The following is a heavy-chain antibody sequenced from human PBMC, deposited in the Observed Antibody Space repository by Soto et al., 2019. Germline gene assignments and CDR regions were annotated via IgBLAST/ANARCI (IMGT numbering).Heavy chain of an antibody. V-gene: IGHV3-66*01. CDR2: IYSRGST. CDR1: GFTVSSNY. D-gene: IGHD3-22*01. J-gene: IGHJ4*02. CDR3: AIESSSSGIDY. Sequence: GGSLRLSCAASGFTVSSNYMSWVRQDPGKGLEWVSVIYSRGSTYYADSVKGRFSISRDYSKNTLYLQMNSLRAEDTAVLYCAIESSSSGIDYWGQGTLVTVSS.